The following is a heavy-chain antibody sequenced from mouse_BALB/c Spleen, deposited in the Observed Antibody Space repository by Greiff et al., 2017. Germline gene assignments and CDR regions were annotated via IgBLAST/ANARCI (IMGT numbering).Heavy chain of an antibody. D-gene: IGHD2-4*01. J-gene: IGHJ4*01. V-gene: IGHV5-6-5*01. CDR3: ARGPMITTDYYAMDY. CDR2: ISSGGST. CDR1: GFTFSSYA. Sequence: EVQLQESGGGLVKPGGSLKLSCAASGFTFSSYAMSWVRQTPEKRLEWVASISSGGSTYYPDSVKGRFTISRDNARNILYLQMSSLRSEDTAMYYCARGPMITTDYYAMDYWGQGTSVTVSS.